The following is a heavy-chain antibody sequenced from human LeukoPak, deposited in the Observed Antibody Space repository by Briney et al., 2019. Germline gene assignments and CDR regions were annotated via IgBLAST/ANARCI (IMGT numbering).Heavy chain of an antibody. D-gene: IGHD3-3*01. Sequence: ASVKVSCKASGYTFTSYYMHWVRQATGQGLEWMGWMNPNSGNTGYAQKFRGRVTMTRNTSISTAYMELSSLRSEDTAVYYCARGAKARITIFGVVRRPHYYYMDVWGKGTTVTVSS. V-gene: IGHV1-8*02. CDR2: MNPNSGNT. CDR1: GYTFTSYY. J-gene: IGHJ6*03. CDR3: ARGAKARITIFGVVRRPHYYYMDV.